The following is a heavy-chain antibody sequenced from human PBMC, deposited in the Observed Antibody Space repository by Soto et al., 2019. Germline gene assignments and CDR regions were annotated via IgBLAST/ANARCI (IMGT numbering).Heavy chain of an antibody. Sequence: QVQLQGSGPGLVRPSETLSLTCAVSGVSISGFYWSWIRQPPGKGLEYIGYIYYSGSTYYNPSLNSRVTVSLDSSKNRFSLKLTSVTAADTAISYCARGHLWLEDWGQGTLVTVSS. D-gene: IGHD3-3*01. J-gene: IGHJ4*02. CDR3: ARGHLWLED. CDR1: GVSISGFY. V-gene: IGHV4-59*01. CDR2: IYYSGST.